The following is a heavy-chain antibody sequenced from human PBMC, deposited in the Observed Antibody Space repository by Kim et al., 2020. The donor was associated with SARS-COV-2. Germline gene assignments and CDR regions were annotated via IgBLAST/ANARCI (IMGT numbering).Heavy chain of an antibody. CDR1: GFTFSDYY. J-gene: IGHJ4*02. CDR3: ARGGVGGWPYFDY. D-gene: IGHD6-19*01. V-gene: IGHV3-11*05. CDR2: ISSSSSYT. Sequence: GGSLRLSCAASGFTFSDYYMSWIRQAPGKGLEWVSYISSSSSYTNYADSVKGRFTISRDNAKNSLYLQMNSLRAEDTAVYYCARGGVGGWPYFDYWGQGTLVTVSS.